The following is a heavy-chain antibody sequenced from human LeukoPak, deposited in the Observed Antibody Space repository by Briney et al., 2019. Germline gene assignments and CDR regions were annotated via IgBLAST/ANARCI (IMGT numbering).Heavy chain of an antibody. J-gene: IGHJ4*02. CDR3: AKEGYSYGGYYFDY. CDR2: ISGSGGST. D-gene: IGHD5-18*01. V-gene: IGHV3-23*01. CDR1: GFTFSSYG. Sequence: GGTLRLSCAASGFTFSSYGMSWVRQAPGKGLEWVSAISGSGGSTYYADSVKGRFTISRDNSKNTLYLQMNSLRAEDTAVYYCAKEGYSYGGYYFDYWGQGTLVTVSS.